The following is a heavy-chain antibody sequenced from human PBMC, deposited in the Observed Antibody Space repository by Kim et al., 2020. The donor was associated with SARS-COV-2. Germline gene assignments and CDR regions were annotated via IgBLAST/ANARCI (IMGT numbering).Heavy chain of an antibody. V-gene: IGHV1-69*13. CDR3: ARESIAAAGYPHSSAFDP. J-gene: IGHJ5*02. D-gene: IGHD6-13*01. CDR1: GGTFSSYA. CDR2: IIPIFGTA. Sequence: SVKVSCKASGGTFSSYAISWVRQAPGQGLEWMGGIIPIFGTANYAQKFQGRVTITADESTSTAYMELSSLRSEDTAVYYCARESIAAAGYPHSSAFDPWGQGTLLTVSS.